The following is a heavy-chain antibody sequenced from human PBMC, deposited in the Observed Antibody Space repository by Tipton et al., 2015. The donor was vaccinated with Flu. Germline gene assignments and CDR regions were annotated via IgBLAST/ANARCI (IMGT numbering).Heavy chain of an antibody. Sequence: QLVQSGGGLVKPGGSLRLSCAASGFTFSDYAMHWVRQAPGKGLEYVSAISSSGDNTYYADSVKGRFTISRDNSKNTLYLQMGSLRADDMAVYYCARGMNSGLVDVWGQGTTVTVSS. J-gene: IGHJ6*02. CDR3: ARGMNSGLVDV. V-gene: IGHV3-64*07. CDR1: GFTFSDYA. D-gene: IGHD2/OR15-2a*01. CDR2: ISSSGDNT.